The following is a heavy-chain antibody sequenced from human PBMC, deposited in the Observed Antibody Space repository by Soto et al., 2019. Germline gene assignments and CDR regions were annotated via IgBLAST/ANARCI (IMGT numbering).Heavy chain of an antibody. V-gene: IGHV4-59*01. Sequence: QMQLQESGPGVVKPSETLSLTCTVSGASISTYYWTWIRQAPGKGLEWIGYLYYSGNTNYNPSLKSRVTMSVDTSKNHFHLNLTSATAADTAVYFCARGGSEGGLDVWGQGTTVAVSS. CDR2: LYYSGNT. CDR3: ARGGSEGGLDV. J-gene: IGHJ6*02. D-gene: IGHD3-10*01. CDR1: GASISTYY.